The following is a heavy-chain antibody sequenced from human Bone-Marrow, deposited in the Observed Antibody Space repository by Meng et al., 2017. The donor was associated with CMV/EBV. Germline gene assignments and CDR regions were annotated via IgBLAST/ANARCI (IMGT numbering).Heavy chain of an antibody. J-gene: IGHJ6*02. D-gene: IGHD4-17*01. CDR1: GFTFSSYW. CDR3: RKNYGDYASPRGMDV. Sequence: GESLKISCAASGFTFSSYWMSWVRQAPGKGLEWVANIKQDGSEKYYVDSVKGRFTISRDNAKNSLYLQMNSLRAEDTAVYYCRKNYGDYASPRGMDVWGQGTTVTVS. V-gene: IGHV3-7*01. CDR2: IKQDGSEK.